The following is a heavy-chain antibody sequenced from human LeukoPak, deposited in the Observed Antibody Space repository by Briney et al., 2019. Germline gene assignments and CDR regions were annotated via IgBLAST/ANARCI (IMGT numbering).Heavy chain of an antibody. D-gene: IGHD6-19*01. V-gene: IGHV1-8*01. CDR3: ARGPQWRGDYYYMDV. CDR2: MNPNSGNK. CDR1: GYSFTNFD. Sequence: ASVKVSCKASGYSFTNFDINWVRQATGRGLEWMGWMNPNSGNKGYAQKFQGRVTMTMNTSITTAYMELSSLRSEDTAVYYCARGPQWRGDYYYMDVWGRGTTVTVSS. J-gene: IGHJ6*03.